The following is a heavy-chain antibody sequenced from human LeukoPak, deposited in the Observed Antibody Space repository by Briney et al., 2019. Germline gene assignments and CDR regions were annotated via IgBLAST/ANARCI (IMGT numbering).Heavy chain of an antibody. V-gene: IGHV1-18*01. CDR2: ISAYNGNT. Sequence: GASVKVSCKASGYTFTSYGISWVRQAPGQGLEWMGWISAYNGNTNYAQKLQGRVTMTTDTSTSTAYMELRSLRSDDTAVYYCARDLVGYSSSWYSDYWGQGTLVTVSS. J-gene: IGHJ4*02. CDR1: GYTFTSYG. D-gene: IGHD6-13*01. CDR3: ARDLVGYSSSWYSDY.